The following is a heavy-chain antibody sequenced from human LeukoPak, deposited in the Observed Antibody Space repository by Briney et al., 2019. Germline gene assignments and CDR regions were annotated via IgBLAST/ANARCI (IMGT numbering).Heavy chain of an antibody. J-gene: IGHJ6*03. CDR3: ARYGSSWYRTYYYYYYMDV. D-gene: IGHD6-13*01. V-gene: IGHV3-7*01. Sequence: GGSLRLSCAASGLTFSSYWRSWVRQAPGKGLEWVANIKQDGSEKYYVDSVKGRFTISRDNAKNSLDLQMNSLSAEDTAVYYCARYGSSWYRTYYYYYYMDVWGKGTTVTVSS. CDR2: IKQDGSEK. CDR1: GLTFSSYW.